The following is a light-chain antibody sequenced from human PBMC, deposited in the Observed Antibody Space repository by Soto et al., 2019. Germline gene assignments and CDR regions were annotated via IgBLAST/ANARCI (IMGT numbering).Light chain of an antibody. CDR3: QQYNVYSWT. V-gene: IGKV1-5*02. CDR1: QSVSTR. Sequence: IQMTQSPSSLSASVGARVTIICRASQSVSTRLAWYQQKPGKAPKLLIYEASSLEKGVPARFGGSGSGTEFPLTISSLQPDDFATYYCQQYNVYSWTFGQGTKVDIK. CDR2: EAS. J-gene: IGKJ1*01.